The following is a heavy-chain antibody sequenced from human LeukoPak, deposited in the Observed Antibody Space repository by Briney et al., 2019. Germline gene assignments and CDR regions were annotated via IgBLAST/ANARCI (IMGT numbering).Heavy chain of an antibody. Sequence: ASVKVSCKASGYTFTGNYMYWVRQAPGQGLEWMGWINPKSGGTNYAQKFQGRVTMTRDTSTSTAYMELSRLRSEDTAVYYCASGPWELDHWGQGTLVTVSS. V-gene: IGHV1-2*02. CDR1: GYTFTGNY. CDR2: INPKSGGT. J-gene: IGHJ4*02. D-gene: IGHD1-26*01. CDR3: ASGPWELDH.